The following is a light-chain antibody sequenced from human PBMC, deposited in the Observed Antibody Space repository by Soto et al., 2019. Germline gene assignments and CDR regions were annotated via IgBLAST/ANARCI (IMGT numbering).Light chain of an antibody. V-gene: IGLV2-18*02. CDR1: SSDVGNYNR. Sequence: QSVLTQPPSVSGSPGQAVTISCTGTSSDVGNYNRVSWYQQSPGTAPKLMIYEVSHRPSGVPVRFSGSKSGNTASLTISGLQAEDEADYYCGSYTSNSIVVFGGGTKLTVL. CDR3: GSYTSNSIVV. J-gene: IGLJ2*01. CDR2: EVS.